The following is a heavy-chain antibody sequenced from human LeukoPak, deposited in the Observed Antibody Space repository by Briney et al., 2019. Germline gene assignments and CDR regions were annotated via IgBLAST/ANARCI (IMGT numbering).Heavy chain of an antibody. CDR2: ISGSGGRT. J-gene: IGHJ5*02. Sequence: VGSLRLSCAASGCPFISYVMSWVRQAAGKGGEGVSGISGSGGRTYYADSLKGRFTISRDNSKNTVYLQMNRLSAEHTPVYYCAKEGSGSLVSDRWGQGTLVPVSS. D-gene: IGHD3-10*01. CDR1: GCPFISYV. CDR3: AKEGSGSLVSDR. V-gene: IGHV3-23*01.